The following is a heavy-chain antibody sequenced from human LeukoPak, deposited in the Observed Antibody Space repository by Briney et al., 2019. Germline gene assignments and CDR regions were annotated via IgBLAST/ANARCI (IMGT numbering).Heavy chain of an antibody. CDR3: SRVSAYTTSSGEFDY. V-gene: IGHV3-9*01. CDR1: GLTFYDHA. CDR2: ISWNSGGI. D-gene: IGHD6-6*01. J-gene: IGHJ4*02. Sequence: GGSLRLSCAASGLTFYDHAMHWVRQAPGKGLEWVSGISWNSGGIAYADSVKGRFTISRDNAKNSLYLQMNSLRAEDTALYYCSRVSAYTTSSGEFDYWGQGNLVTVSS.